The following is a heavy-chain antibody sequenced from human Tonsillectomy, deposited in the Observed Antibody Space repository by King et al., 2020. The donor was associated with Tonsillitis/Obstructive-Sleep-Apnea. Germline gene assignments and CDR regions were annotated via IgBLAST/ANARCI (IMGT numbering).Heavy chain of an antibody. Sequence: VQLVESGGGVVQPGRSLRLSCSASGFRFSNFVLHWVRQAPGKGLEWVGLISKGGSAKTYGDSVKGRFTISRDDSKATLYLQMDSLRDEDTAVYYCAREGYSSGQAGCYDCWGHGTLVTVSS. V-gene: IGHV3-30*04. D-gene: IGHD6-19*01. CDR1: GFRFSNFV. CDR2: ISKGGSAK. CDR3: AREGYSSGQAGCYDC. J-gene: IGHJ4*01.